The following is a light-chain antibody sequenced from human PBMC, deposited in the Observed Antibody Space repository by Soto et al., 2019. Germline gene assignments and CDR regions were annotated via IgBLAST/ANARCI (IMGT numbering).Light chain of an antibody. J-gene: IGLJ3*02. Sequence: QSALTQPPSASGSPGQSVTISCTGTSSDVGAYNYVSWYQQHPGKAPKVMIFEVSKRPSGVPDRFSGSKSGNTASLTVSGLQAEDDADYYCSSFAGSNEVVFGGGTKVTVL. CDR1: SSDVGAYNY. CDR3: SSFAGSNEVV. CDR2: EVS. V-gene: IGLV2-8*01.